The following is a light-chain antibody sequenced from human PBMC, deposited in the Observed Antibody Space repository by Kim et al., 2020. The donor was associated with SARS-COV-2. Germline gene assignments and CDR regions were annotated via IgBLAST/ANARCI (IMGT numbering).Light chain of an antibody. V-gene: IGKV1-39*01. CDR3: QQGYST. CDR1: QSISTY. CDR2: AAS. J-gene: IGKJ2*01. Sequence: DIQMTQSPSSLSASVGDRVTITCRASQSISTYLNWYQQRPGKAPKLLIHAASSLPSGVPSRFSGSGSGTDFTLTISSLQPEDFATYYCQQGYSTFGRGTKLEI.